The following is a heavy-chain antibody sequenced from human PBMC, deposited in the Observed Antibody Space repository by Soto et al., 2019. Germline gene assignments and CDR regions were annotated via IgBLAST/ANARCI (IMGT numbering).Heavy chain of an antibody. D-gene: IGHD5-18*01. J-gene: IGHJ4*02. CDR3: ARGLNGYLHYFDY. Sequence: ASVKVSCKASGYTFTSYDMHWVRQAPGQRLEWMGWINAGNGNTKYSQKFQGRVTITRDTSASKAYMELSSLRSEDTAVYYCARGLNGYLHYFDYWGQGTPVTVSS. CDR2: INAGNGNT. CDR1: GYTFTSYD. V-gene: IGHV1-3*01.